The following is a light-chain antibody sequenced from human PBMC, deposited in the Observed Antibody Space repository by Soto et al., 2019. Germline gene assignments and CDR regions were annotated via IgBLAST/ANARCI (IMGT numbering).Light chain of an antibody. J-gene: IGLJ2*01. V-gene: IGLV1-47*01. CDR3: AVWDDTLRGVV. Sequence: QAVVTQPPSASGTPGQRVTISCSGSSSNIGSNFLSWYQHLPGTAPKLLIYRDSQWPSGVPDRFSASKSGTSASLAISGLRSEDEGDYYCAVWDDTLRGVVFGGGTKLTVL. CDR1: SSNIGSNF. CDR2: RDS.